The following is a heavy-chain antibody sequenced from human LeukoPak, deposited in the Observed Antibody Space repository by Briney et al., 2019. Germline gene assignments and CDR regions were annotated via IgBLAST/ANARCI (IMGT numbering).Heavy chain of an antibody. V-gene: IGHV1-69*04. J-gene: IGHJ4*02. CDR3: ASRTSGYSSSWYSFDY. D-gene: IGHD6-13*01. CDR2: IIPILGIA. CDR1: GGTFSSYA. Sequence: ASVKVSCKASGGTFSSYAISWVRQASGQGLEWMGRIIPILGIANYAQKFQGRVTITADKSTSTAYMELSSLRSEDTAVYYCASRTSGYSSSWYSFDYWGQGTLVTVSS.